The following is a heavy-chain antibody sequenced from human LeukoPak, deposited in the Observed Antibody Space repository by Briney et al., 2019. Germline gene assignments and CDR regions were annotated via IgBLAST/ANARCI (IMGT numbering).Heavy chain of an antibody. CDR3: ARHCSGGTCPLSFDAFDI. V-gene: IGHV4-59*08. J-gene: IGHJ3*02. CDR2: VYNSEST. CDR1: GGSISSFY. Sequence: SETLSLTCTVSGGSISSFYWSWIRQPPGKGLEWIGFVYNSESTNYNPSLKSGVTISVDTSKNQFSLMLTSVTASDTAMYYCARHCSGGTCPLSFDAFDIWGQGTMVTVSS. D-gene: IGHD2-15*01.